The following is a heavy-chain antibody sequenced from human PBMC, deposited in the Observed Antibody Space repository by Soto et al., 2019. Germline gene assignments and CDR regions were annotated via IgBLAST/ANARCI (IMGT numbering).Heavy chain of an antibody. J-gene: IGHJ6*02. CDR1: GFTFSSYG. Sequence: PGGSLRLSCAASGFTFSSYGMHWVRQAPGKGLEWVAVISYDGSNKYYADSVKGRFTISRDNSKNTLYLQMNSLRAEDTAVYYCAKYQLLVGYYYGMDVWGQGTTVTVSS. V-gene: IGHV3-30*18. CDR2: ISYDGSNK. CDR3: AKYQLLVGYYYGMDV. D-gene: IGHD2-2*01.